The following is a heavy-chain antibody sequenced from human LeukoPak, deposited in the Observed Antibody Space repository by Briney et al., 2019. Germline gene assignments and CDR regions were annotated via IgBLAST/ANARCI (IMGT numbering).Heavy chain of an antibody. J-gene: IGHJ4*02. D-gene: IGHD3-3*01. CDR1: GGTFSSYA. CDR3: ARAVRRYYDFWSGYYTFDY. Sequence: GASVKVSCKASGGTFSSYAISWVRQAPGQGLEWMGRIIPILGIANYAQKFQGRVTITADKSTSTAYMELSSLRSEDTAVYYCARAVRRYYDFWSGYYTFDYWGQGTLVTVSS. V-gene: IGHV1-69*04. CDR2: IIPILGIA.